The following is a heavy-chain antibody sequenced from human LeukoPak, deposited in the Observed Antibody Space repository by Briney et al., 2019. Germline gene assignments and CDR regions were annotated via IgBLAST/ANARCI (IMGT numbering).Heavy chain of an antibody. J-gene: IGHJ6*02. V-gene: IGHV3-7*01. CDR3: VREARSRSGMDV. Sequence: GGSLRPSCAASGFAFSNYWMSWVRRAPGKGLEWVANIKGDGSEKYFVDSVKGRFTISRDNARNSLYLQMNSLRAEDTAVYYCVREARSRSGMDVWGQGTAVTVSS. CDR1: GFAFSNYW. CDR2: IKGDGSEK.